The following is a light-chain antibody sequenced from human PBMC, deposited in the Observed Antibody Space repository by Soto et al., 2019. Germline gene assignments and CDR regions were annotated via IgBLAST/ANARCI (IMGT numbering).Light chain of an antibody. CDR1: QSVRND. CDR3: QHRTNWPPT. Sequence: EIVLTQSPATLSLSPGERATLSCRASQSVRNDLVWYHQKPGQAPRVLIYSASNRATGIPARLSGSGSGTDFTLTISSLEPEDFAVYYCQHRTNWPPTFGGGTKVEMK. CDR2: SAS. J-gene: IGKJ4*01. V-gene: IGKV3-11*01.